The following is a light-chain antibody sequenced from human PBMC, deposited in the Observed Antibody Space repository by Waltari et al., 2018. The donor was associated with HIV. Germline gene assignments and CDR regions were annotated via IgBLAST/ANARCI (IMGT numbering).Light chain of an antibody. CDR1: QSLLHSNGYNY. V-gene: IGKV2-28*01. Sequence: DIVMTQSPLSLPVTPGEPASISCRSSQSLLHSNGYNYLDWYLPKPGPSTQRLIYLGSNRASGVPDRLSGSGSGTDFTLKISRVEAEDVGVYYCMQALQTPLFTFGPGTKVDIK. CDR3: MQALQTPLFT. J-gene: IGKJ3*01. CDR2: LGS.